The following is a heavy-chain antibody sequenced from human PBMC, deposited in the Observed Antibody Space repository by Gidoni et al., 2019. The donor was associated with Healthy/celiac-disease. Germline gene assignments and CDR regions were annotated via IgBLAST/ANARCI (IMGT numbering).Heavy chain of an antibody. J-gene: IGHJ2*01. Sequence: QVQLVQSGAEVKKPGSSVKVSCKASGVTFSSYAISWVRQAPGQGLEWMGGIIPIFGTANYAQKFQGRVTITADKSTSTAYMELSSLRSEDKAVYYCARDMSYGGNGRYFDLWGRGTLVTVSS. CDR1: GVTFSSYA. V-gene: IGHV1-69*06. CDR3: ARDMSYGGNGRYFDL. D-gene: IGHD4-17*01. CDR2: IIPIFGTA.